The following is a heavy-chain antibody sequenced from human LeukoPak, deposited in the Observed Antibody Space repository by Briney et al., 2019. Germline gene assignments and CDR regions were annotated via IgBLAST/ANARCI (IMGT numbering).Heavy chain of an antibody. CDR3: ARDSSIQSLDP. CDR1: GFSFSTYS. J-gene: IGHJ5*02. D-gene: IGHD2-2*01. V-gene: IGHV3-21*01. CDR2: ITSSSTYI. Sequence: GGSLRLSCAASGFSFSTYSMNWVRQAPGKGLEWVSSITSSSTYIYYADSVKGRFAISRDNAKNSLYLQMNSLRAEDTAVYYCARDSSIQSLDPWGQGTLVTVSS.